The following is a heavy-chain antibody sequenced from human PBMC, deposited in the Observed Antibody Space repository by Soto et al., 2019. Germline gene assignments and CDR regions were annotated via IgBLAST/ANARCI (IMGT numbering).Heavy chain of an antibody. J-gene: IGHJ2*01. CDR3: ASSGGWNYVWCFDL. V-gene: IGHV4-34*01. D-gene: IGHD1-7*01. CDR1: GGSFSGYY. CDR2: INHSGST. Sequence: PSETLSLTCAVYGGSFSGYYWSWIRQPPGKGLEWIGEINHSGSTNYNPSLKSRVTISVDTSKNQFSLKLSSVTAADTAVYYCASSGGWNYVWCFDLWGRGTLVTVS.